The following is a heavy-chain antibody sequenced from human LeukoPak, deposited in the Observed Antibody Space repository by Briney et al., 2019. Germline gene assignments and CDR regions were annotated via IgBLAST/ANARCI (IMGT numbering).Heavy chain of an antibody. CDR2: IYTSGST. Sequence: SQTLSFTCTVSGGSISSGSHYWSWIRQPAGKGLEWVGRIYTSGSTNYNPSLKSRVTISVDTSKNQFSLKLTSVTAADTAVYYCARSGLTYYYDSSGYYYLGYWGQGTLVTVSS. V-gene: IGHV4-61*02. D-gene: IGHD3-22*01. J-gene: IGHJ4*02. CDR3: ARSGLTYYYDSSGYYYLGY. CDR1: GGSISSGSHY.